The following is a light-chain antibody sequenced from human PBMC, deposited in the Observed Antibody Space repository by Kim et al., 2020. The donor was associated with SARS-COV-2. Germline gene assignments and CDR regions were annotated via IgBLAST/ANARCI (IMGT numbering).Light chain of an antibody. V-gene: IGLV3-1*01. CDR3: QAWDSNVV. Sequence: YELTQPPSVSVSPGQTASITCAGDKLGEKYACWYQQKPGQSPVLVIYQDSKRPSGIPERFSGSNSGNTATLTISGTQAMDEADYYCQAWDSNVVFGGGT. CDR2: QDS. J-gene: IGLJ2*01. CDR1: KLGEKY.